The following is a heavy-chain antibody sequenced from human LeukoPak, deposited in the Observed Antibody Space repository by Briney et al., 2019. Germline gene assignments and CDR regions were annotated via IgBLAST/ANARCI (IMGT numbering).Heavy chain of an antibody. Sequence: PSETLSLTCTVSGGSISSYYWSWIRQPPGKGLEWIGYIYYSGSTNYNPSLKSRVTISVDTSKNQFSLKLSSVTAADTAVYYCARDDLNWFDPWGQGTLVTVSS. CDR1: GGSISSYY. CDR3: ARDDLNWFDP. CDR2: IYYSGST. V-gene: IGHV4-59*01. J-gene: IGHJ5*02.